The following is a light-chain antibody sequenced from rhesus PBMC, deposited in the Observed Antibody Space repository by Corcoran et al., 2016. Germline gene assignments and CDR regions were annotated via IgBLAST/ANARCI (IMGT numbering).Light chain of an antibody. V-gene: IGKV3-24*04. CDR2: GAS. CDR1: QSVSSY. CDR3: LQSSNWPLT. Sequence: EIVMTQSPATLALSPGERATLSCRASQSVSSYLAWYQQNPGQAPRLLNYGASSRAHGIPDRFSGSGSGTEFTLTIISLEPEDVGVYFCLQSSNWPLTCGGGTKVEIK. J-gene: IGKJ4*01.